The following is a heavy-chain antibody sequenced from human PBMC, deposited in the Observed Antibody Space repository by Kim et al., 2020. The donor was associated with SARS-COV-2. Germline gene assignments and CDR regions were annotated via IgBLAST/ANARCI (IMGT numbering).Heavy chain of an antibody. J-gene: IGHJ4*01. V-gene: IGHV3-53*01. CDR3: AREEGAYAMD. D-gene: IGHD5-12*01. CDR2: ITTGGYT. Sequence: GGSLRLSCEVLGFSLRSNFMTWVRQAPGKGLEWVSTITTGGYTYSADSVKGRFTVSRDSSQNTLYLQMDRLRGEDTAVYYCAREEGAYAMDWGHGALVTVS. CDR1: GFSLRSNF.